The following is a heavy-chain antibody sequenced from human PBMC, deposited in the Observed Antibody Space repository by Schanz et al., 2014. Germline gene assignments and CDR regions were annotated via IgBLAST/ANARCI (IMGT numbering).Heavy chain of an antibody. D-gene: IGHD6-19*01. CDR3: AKDVRPVANTVHFYYMDV. J-gene: IGHJ6*02. V-gene: IGHV3-23*01. CDR1: GVTFSSYA. Sequence: EVQLLESGGGLVRPGGSLRLSCAASGVTFSSYAMSWVRQAPGKGLEWVSSIYINSGSTNYADSVKGRFIISRDNSKNTLYLQMNSLRAEDTAVYYCAKDVRPVANTVHFYYMDVWGQGTTVTVSS. CDR2: IYINSGST.